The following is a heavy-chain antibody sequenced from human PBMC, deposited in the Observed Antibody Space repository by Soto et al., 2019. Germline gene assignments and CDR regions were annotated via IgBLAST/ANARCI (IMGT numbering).Heavy chain of an antibody. V-gene: IGHV1-69*13. CDR1: GGTFSSHS. Sequence: SVKVSCKSSGGTFSSHSINWVRQAPGQGLEWMGGIIPIFGPANFAKKFQGRVTITADESTTTAYMELSSLTSEDTAVYYCATGSFTSTGGRIGYHYNAMDVWGQGTTATVSS. D-gene: IGHD1-1*01. CDR3: ATGSFTSTGGRIGYHYNAMDV. CDR2: IIPIFGPA. J-gene: IGHJ6*02.